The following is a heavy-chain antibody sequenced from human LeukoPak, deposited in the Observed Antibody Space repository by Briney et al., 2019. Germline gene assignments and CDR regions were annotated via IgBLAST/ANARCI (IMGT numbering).Heavy chain of an antibody. Sequence: ASVKVSCKASGYTFTSYGISWVRQAPGQGLEWMGWISAYNGNTNYAQKLQGRVTMTTDTSTSTAYMELRSLRSDDTAVYYCARGRVLWGGRYGSGSYSSIDYWGQGTLVTVSS. CDR2: ISAYNGNT. CDR1: GYTFTSYG. J-gene: IGHJ4*02. CDR3: ARGRVLWGGRYGSGSYSSIDY. V-gene: IGHV1-18*01. D-gene: IGHD3-10*01.